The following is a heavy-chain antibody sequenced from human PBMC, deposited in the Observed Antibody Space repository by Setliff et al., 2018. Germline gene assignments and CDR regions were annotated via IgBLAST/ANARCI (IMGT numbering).Heavy chain of an antibody. J-gene: IGHJ4*02. D-gene: IGHD6-19*01. CDR2: ISSSGSLI. CDR3: ATKAEAGT. Sequence: PGGSLRLSCATSGFTFSDYYMSGSRQTPGKGLEWVASISSSGSLIYYPDSVKGRFTISRDNAKKSVDLQMNSLRAEDTAVDYCATKAEAGTGGQGILVTVSS. CDR1: GFTFSDYY. V-gene: IGHV3-11*01.